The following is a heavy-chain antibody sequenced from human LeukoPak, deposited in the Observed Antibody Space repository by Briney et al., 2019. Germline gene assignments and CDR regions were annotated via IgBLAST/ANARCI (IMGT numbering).Heavy chain of an antibody. V-gene: IGHV1-2*02. CDR1: GYTFTGYY. J-gene: IGHJ4*02. CDR3: ARSINPYSGTPVDY. CDR2: INPNSGGT. Sequence: ASVKVSCKASGYTFTGYYMHWVRQAPGQGLEWMGWINPNSGGTNYAQKFQGRVTMTRDTSTSTAYMELRSLRSDDTAVYYCARSINPYSGTPVDYWGQGTLVTVSS. D-gene: IGHD1-26*01.